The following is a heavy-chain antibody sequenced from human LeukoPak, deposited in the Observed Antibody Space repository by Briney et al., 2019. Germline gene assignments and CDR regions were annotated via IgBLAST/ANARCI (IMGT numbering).Heavy chain of an antibody. CDR2: IHLDGRT. Sequence: SGTLSLTCAVSGVSVSSSEWWIWVRQPPGQGLEWIGEIHLDGRTRYNPSLQTRVTMSIDYSKNQSSLEVTSVTAADTAIYYCGKTDIYFNPIDYWGPGSLVTVSS. CDR3: GKTDIYFNPIDY. J-gene: IGHJ4*02. CDR1: GVSVSSSEW. V-gene: IGHV4-4*02. D-gene: IGHD3-9*01.